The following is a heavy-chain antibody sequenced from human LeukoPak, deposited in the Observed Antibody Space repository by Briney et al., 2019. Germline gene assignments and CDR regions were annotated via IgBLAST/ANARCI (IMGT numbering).Heavy chain of an antibody. CDR3: ATGTSGSYYVGIVRPIDY. V-gene: IGHV1-24*01. D-gene: IGHD1-26*01. CDR2: FDPDDGET. CDR1: GYTLTELP. Sequence: ASVKVSCKVSGYTLTELPIHWVRQAPGKGLEWMGGFDPDDGETVYAQMFQGRVTMTEATSSDTASMELSSLRSEDTAVYYCATGTSGSYYVGIVRPIDYWGQGTLVTVSS. J-gene: IGHJ4*02.